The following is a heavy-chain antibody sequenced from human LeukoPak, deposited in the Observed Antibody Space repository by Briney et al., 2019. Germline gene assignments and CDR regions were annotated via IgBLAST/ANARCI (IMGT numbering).Heavy chain of an antibody. CDR2: INPSGGST. J-gene: IGHJ5*02. Sequence: ASVKVSCKASGGTFSSYAISWVRQAPGQGLEWMGIINPSGGSTSYAQKFQGRVTMTRDTSTSTVYMELSSLRSEDTAVYYCARVSHDSSGYSRWFDPWGQGTLVTVSS. V-gene: IGHV1-46*01. CDR1: GGTFSSYA. CDR3: ARVSHDSSGYSRWFDP. D-gene: IGHD3-22*01.